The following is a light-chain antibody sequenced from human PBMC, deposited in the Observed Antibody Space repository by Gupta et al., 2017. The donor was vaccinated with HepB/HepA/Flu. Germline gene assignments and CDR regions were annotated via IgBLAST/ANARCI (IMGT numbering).Light chain of an antibody. CDR3: QQTFSSPGT. CDR2: ATS. V-gene: IGKV1-39*01. CDR1: ESISGT. Sequence: DIQLTQSPSSLSASVGDRVTVTCRASESISGTLNWYQQKPGKAPRVLIFATSYLQSGVPSRFSGSGSVTDYTLTISSLEPDDFATYYCQQTFSSPGTFGGGTKVEIK. J-gene: IGKJ4*01.